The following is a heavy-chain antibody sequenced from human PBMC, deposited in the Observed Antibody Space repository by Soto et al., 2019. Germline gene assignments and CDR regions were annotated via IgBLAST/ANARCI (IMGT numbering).Heavy chain of an antibody. D-gene: IGHD2-2*01. Sequence: PRGSLRLSSAASGFTYSSYSLNWVRQAPGKGLEWVSPISSSSSFIYYADSVKGRFTISRDNAKNSLYLQMNSLRAEDTAVYYCARVSREVVPAAIDYWGQGT. V-gene: IGHV3-21*01. CDR1: GFTYSSYS. J-gene: IGHJ4*02. CDR3: ARVSREVVPAAIDY. CDR2: ISSSSSFI.